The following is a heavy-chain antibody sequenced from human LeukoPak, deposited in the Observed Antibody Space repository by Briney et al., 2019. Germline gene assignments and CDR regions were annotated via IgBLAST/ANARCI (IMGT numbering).Heavy chain of an antibody. CDR3: ARVNSNHYYDSSGYDGY. V-gene: IGHV3-21*01. CDR2: ISSSSSYI. CDR1: GFTFSSYS. J-gene: IGHJ4*02. D-gene: IGHD3-22*01. Sequence: PGGSLRLSCAASGFTFSSYSMNWVRQAPGKGLEWVSSISSSSSYIYYADSVKGRFTISRDNAKNSLYLQMNSLRAEGTAVYYCARVNSNHYYDSSGYDGYWGQGTLVTVSS.